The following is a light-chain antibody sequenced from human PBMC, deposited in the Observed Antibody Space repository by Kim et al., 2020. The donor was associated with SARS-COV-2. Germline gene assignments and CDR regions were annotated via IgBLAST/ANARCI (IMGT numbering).Light chain of an antibody. V-gene: IGKV1-33*01. Sequence: DIHMTQSPSSLSASVGDRVTITCQASQDISNYLNWYQQKPGKAPKLLIYDASNLETGVPSRFSGSGSGTDFTFTISSLQPEDIATYYCQQYDNLPPLTFGGGTKVEI. CDR1: QDISNY. CDR2: DAS. CDR3: QQYDNLPPLT. J-gene: IGKJ4*01.